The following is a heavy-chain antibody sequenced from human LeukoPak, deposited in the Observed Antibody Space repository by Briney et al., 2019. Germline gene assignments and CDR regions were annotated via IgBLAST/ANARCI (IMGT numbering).Heavy chain of an antibody. CDR1: GGTFSSYA. CDR3: ARQHTVVTPVGY. Sequence: SVKVSCKASGGTFSSYAISWVRQAPGQGLEWMGGIIPIFGTANYAQKFQGRVTITADESTSTAYMELSSLRSEDTAVYYCARQHTVVTPVGYWGQGTLVTVSS. V-gene: IGHV1-69*13. J-gene: IGHJ4*02. CDR2: IIPIFGTA. D-gene: IGHD4-23*01.